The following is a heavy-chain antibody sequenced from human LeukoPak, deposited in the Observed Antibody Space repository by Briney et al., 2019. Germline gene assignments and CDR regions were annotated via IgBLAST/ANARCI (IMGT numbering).Heavy chain of an antibody. V-gene: IGHV3-15*01. CDR2: VKSKIDGGTP. D-gene: IGHD5-18*01. J-gene: IGHJ6*03. CDR1: GFTFSNAW. Sequence: MPGGSLRLSCAASGFTFSNAWMSWVRQRPGKGLEWVGRVKSKIDGGTPDYAAAVKGRFAISRDESKTTLYLQMDSLKSDDTGVYYCATIGSYSYGNYYYYMDVWGKGTTVIVSS. CDR3: ATIGSYSYGNYYYYMDV.